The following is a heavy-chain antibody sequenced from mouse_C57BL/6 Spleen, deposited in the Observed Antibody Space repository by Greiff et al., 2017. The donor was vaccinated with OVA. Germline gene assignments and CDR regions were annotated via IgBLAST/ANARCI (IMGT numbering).Heavy chain of an antibody. J-gene: IGHJ2*01. CDR3: TKLTGNGRGY. Sequence: QVQLQQSGAELVRPGASVTLSCKASGYTFTDYEMHWVKQTPVHGLEWIGAIDPETGGTAYNQKFKGKAILTADKSSSTAYMELRSLTSEDSAVYYCTKLTGNGRGYWGQGTTLTVSS. CDR2: IDPETGGT. D-gene: IGHD4-1*01. CDR1: GYTFTDYE. V-gene: IGHV1-15*01.